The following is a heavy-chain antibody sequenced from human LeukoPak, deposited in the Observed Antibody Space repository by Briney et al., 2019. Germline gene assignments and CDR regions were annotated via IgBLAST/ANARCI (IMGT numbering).Heavy chain of an antibody. CDR1: VYTFTSYV. Sequence: ASVKVSCKASVYTFTSYVISWVRQAPGQGLEWMGWISAYNGNTNYAQKLQGRVTMTTDTSTSTAYMELRSLRSDDTAVYYCAAIVNSGWYRYFDYWGQGTLVTVSS. V-gene: IGHV1-18*01. CDR2: ISAYNGNT. D-gene: IGHD6-19*01. CDR3: AAIVNSGWYRYFDY. J-gene: IGHJ4*02.